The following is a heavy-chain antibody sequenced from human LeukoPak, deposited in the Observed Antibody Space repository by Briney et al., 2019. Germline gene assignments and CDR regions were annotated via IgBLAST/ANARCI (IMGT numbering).Heavy chain of an antibody. V-gene: IGHV5-51*01. CDR3: ARRWYYGSGSYRCLFDY. Sequence: GESLKISCKGSGYSFTSYWIGWVRQMPGKGLEWVGIIYPGDSNIRYSPSFQGQVTISADKSISTAYLQWSSLKASDTAMYYCARRWYYGSGSYRCLFDYWGQGTLVTVSS. CDR1: GYSFTSYW. J-gene: IGHJ4*02. CDR2: IYPGDSNI. D-gene: IGHD3-10*01.